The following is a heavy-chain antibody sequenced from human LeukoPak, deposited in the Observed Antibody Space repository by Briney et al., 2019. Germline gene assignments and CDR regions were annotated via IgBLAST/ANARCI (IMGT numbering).Heavy chain of an antibody. V-gene: IGHV3-48*03. CDR1: GFTFSSYA. Sequence: PGGSLRLSCAASGFTFSSYAMSWVRQAPGKGLEWVSYISSSGSTIYYADSVKGRFTISRDNAKNSLYLQMNSLRAEDTAVYYCARLNMISEFDPWGQGTLVTVSS. J-gene: IGHJ5*02. D-gene: IGHD3-22*01. CDR2: ISSSGSTI. CDR3: ARLNMISEFDP.